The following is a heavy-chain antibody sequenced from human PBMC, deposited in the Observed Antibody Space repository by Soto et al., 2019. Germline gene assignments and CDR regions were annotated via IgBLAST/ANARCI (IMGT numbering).Heavy chain of an antibody. D-gene: IGHD3-16*02. CDR2: IYYSGST. CDR3: ARKSDLGELSP. Sequence: SETLSLTCTVSGGSISSYYWSWIRQPPGKGLEWIGYIYYSGSTNYNPSLKSRVTISVDTSKNQFSLKLSSVTAADTAVYYCARKSDLGELSPWGQGTLVTVSS. V-gene: IGHV4-59*01. CDR1: GGSISSYY. J-gene: IGHJ5*02.